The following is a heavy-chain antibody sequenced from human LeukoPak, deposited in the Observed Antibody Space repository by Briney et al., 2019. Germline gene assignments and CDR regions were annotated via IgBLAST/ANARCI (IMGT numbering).Heavy chain of an antibody. V-gene: IGHV1-2*02. CDR3: ARSYCSGGSCYPFDY. J-gene: IGHJ4*02. CDR1: GYTFTGYY. CDR2: VNPNSGGT. Sequence: ASVKVSCKASGYTFTGYYMHWVRQAPGQGLEWMGWVNPNSGGTNYAQKFQGRVTMTRDTSISTAYMELSRLRSDDTAVYYCARSYCSGGSCYPFDYWGQGTLVTVSS. D-gene: IGHD2-15*01.